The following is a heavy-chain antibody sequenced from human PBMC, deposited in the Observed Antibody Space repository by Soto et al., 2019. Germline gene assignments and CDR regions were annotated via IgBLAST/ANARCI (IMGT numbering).Heavy chain of an antibody. CDR3: ARDPVPHYYDSSGYSHYYYYCGMDV. Sequence: PGGSLRLSCAASGFTFSSYSMNWVRQAPGKGLEWVSSISSSSSYIYYADSVKGRFTISRDNAKNSLYLQMNSLRAEDTAVYYCARDPVPHYYDSSGYSHYYYYCGMDVWGQGNTVTVSS. CDR2: ISSSSSYI. CDR1: GFTFSSYS. J-gene: IGHJ6*02. D-gene: IGHD3-22*01. V-gene: IGHV3-21*01.